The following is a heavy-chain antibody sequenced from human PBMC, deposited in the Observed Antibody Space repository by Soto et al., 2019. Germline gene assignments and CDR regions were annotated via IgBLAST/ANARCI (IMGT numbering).Heavy chain of an antibody. CDR2: IIPIFGTA. V-gene: IGHV1-69*05. Sequence: SVKVSCKASGGTFSSYAISWVRQAPGQGLEWMGGIIPIFGTANYAQKFQGRVTMTRDTSTTTAYMELRSLRSDDTAVYYCARSLGSSSWYDYWGQGTLVTVSS. CDR1: GGTFSSYA. CDR3: ARSLGSSSWYDY. D-gene: IGHD6-13*01. J-gene: IGHJ4*02.